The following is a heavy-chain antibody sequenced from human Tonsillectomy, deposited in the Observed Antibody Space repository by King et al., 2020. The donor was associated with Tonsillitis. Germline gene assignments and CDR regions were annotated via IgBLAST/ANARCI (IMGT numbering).Heavy chain of an antibody. V-gene: IGHV3-15*01. J-gene: IGHJ4*02. Sequence: VQLVESGGGLVKPGGSLRLSCAASVFTFTNAWMSWVRQAPGKGLEWVGRIKSKTDGGTTDYAAPVKGRFTISRDDSKNTLYLQMNSLKTEDTAVYYCTTGRLVRGVGTYYFDYWGQGTLVTVSS. D-gene: IGHD3-10*01. CDR3: TTGRLVRGVGTYYFDY. CDR2: IKSKTDGGTT. CDR1: VFTFTNAW.